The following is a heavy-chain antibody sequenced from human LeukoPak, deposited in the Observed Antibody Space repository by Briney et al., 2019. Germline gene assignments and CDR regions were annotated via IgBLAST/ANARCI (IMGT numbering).Heavy chain of an antibody. J-gene: IGHJ3*02. Sequence: GGSLRLSCAASGFTFSSYWMSWVHQAPGKGLEWVANIKQDGSEKYYVDSVKGRFTISRDNAKNSLYLQMNSLRAEDTAVYYCARDLGGSYLHAFDIWGQGTMVTVSS. CDR2: IKQDGSEK. D-gene: IGHD1-26*01. CDR3: ARDLGGSYLHAFDI. CDR1: GFTFSSYW. V-gene: IGHV3-7*01.